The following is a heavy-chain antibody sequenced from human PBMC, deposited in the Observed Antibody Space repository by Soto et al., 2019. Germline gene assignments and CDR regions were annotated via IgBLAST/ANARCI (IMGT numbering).Heavy chain of an antibody. CDR3: ARGGNYCGGGSCYYYYYMDV. CDR1: GFTFSSYD. D-gene: IGHD2-15*01. Sequence: PGGSLRLSCAASGFTFSSYDMHWVRQATGKGLEWVSAIGTAGDTYYPGSVKGRFTISRENAKNSLYLQMNSLRAGDTAVYYCARGGNYCGGGSCYYYYYMDVWDKGTTVTVSS. V-gene: IGHV3-13*01. J-gene: IGHJ6*03. CDR2: IGTAGDT.